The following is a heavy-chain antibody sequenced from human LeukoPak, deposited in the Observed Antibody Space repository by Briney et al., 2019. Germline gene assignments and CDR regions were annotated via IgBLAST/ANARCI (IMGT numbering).Heavy chain of an antibody. CDR1: GGTFSSYA. V-gene: IGHV1-69*06. J-gene: IGHJ4*02. Sequence: GASVKVSCKASGGTFSSYAISWVRQAPGQGLEWMGGIIPIFGTANYAQKFQGRVTITAGKSTSTAYMELSSLRSEDTAVYYCARPRGGYYGSGSYFDYWGQGTLVTVSS. CDR3: ARPRGGYYGSGSYFDY. CDR2: IIPIFGTA. D-gene: IGHD3-10*01.